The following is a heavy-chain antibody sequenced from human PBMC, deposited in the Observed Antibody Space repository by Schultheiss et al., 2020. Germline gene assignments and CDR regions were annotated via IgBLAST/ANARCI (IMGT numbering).Heavy chain of an antibody. CDR3: ARLSRVYFDY. CDR2: IYISGST. Sequence: ESLKISCTVSGDSISSYHWSWVRQPAGKGLEWVGRIYISGSTNYNPSLKSRVTMSVDTSKNQFSLKLSSVTAEDTAVYYCARLSRVYFDYWGQGTLVTVSS. V-gene: IGHV4-4*07. J-gene: IGHJ4*02. CDR1: GDSISSYH.